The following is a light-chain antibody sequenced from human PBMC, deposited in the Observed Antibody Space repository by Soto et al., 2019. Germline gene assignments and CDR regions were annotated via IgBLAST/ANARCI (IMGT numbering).Light chain of an antibody. V-gene: IGKV1-5*03. CDR2: KAS. J-gene: IGKJ1*01. Sequence: DIQMTQSPSTLSASVGDRVTITCWASQSISTWLAWYQQKPGTAPKLLIYKASSLESGVPSRFSGSGSGTEFTLTISSLQPDDFATYYCQQYNSYSRTFGQGTKVEIK. CDR1: QSISTW. CDR3: QQYNSYSRT.